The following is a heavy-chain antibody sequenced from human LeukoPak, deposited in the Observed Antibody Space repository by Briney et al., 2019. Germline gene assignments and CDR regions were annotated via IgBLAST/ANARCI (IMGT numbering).Heavy chain of an antibody. V-gene: IGHV4-59*08. Sequence: PSETLSLTCTVSGGSISSYYWSWIRQPPGKGREWIGYIYYSGSTNCNPSLKSRLTISVDTSKNQFSLKLSSVTAADTAVYYCARLQRVGNSGYYFDYWGQGTLVTVSS. CDR3: ARLQRVGNSGYYFDY. D-gene: IGHD3-22*01. J-gene: IGHJ4*02. CDR1: GGSISSYY. CDR2: IYYSGST.